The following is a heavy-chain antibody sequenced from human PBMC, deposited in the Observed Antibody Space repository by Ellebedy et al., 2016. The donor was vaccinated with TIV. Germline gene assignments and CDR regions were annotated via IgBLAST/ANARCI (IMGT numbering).Heavy chain of an antibody. CDR1: GYTFTSYY. J-gene: IGHJ4*02. Sequence: ASVKVSCXASGYTFTSYYMHWVRQAPGQGLEWMGIINPSARYTNYAQKFQGRVTLTRDTSTSTVYMELSSLRSEDTAVYYCARDLFGGVTADYWGQGTLVTVSS. V-gene: IGHV1-46*01. D-gene: IGHD3-16*01. CDR2: INPSARYT. CDR3: ARDLFGGVTADY.